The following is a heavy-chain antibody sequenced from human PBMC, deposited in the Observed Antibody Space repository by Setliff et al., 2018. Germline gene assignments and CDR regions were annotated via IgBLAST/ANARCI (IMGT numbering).Heavy chain of an antibody. CDR1: GGSFSGYY. D-gene: IGHD2-2*02. V-gene: IGHV4-34*01. CDR3: ARLGYCSSTSCYTHYYYYYYMDV. CDR2: FHTGGST. J-gene: IGHJ6*03. Sequence: SETLSLTCAVYGGSFSGYYWSWIRQPPGKGLEWIGHFHTGGSTNYNRSLRSRVSISVDTSKNQFSLKLSSVTAADTAVYYCARLGYCSSTSCYTHYYYYYYMDVWGKGTTVTVSS.